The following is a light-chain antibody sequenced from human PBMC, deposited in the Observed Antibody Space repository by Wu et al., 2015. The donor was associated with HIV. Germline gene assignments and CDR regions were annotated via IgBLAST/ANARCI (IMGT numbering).Light chain of an antibody. CDR1: QDISTY. CDR3: QQLNSFPLT. CDR2: DAS. V-gene: IGKV1-9*01. J-gene: IGKJ5*01. Sequence: DVRMTQSPSALSTSIGGRVTITCRASQDISTYLAWYQQTPGKAPRVLIYDASTLQSGVSSRFSGSGSGADFTLTISGLQREDFAVYFCQQLNSFPLTFGQGSRLEI.